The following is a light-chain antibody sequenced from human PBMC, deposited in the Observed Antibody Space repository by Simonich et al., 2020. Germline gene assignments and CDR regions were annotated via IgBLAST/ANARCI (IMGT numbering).Light chain of an antibody. CDR1: QGISIW. CDR3: QQANSFPVT. J-gene: IGKJ5*01. CDR2: AAS. V-gene: IGKV1-12*01. Sequence: DIQMTQSLSSVSASVGDRVTITCRASQGISIWLVWYQQKPGKAPKPLIYAASRLQSRVPSRCYGGGSGTDFTLTISSLQPEDFATYYCQQANSFPVTFGQGTRLEIK.